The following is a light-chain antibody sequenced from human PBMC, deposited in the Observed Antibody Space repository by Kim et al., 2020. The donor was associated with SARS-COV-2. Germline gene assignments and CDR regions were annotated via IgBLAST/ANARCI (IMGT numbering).Light chain of an antibody. CDR3: GTWDSSLSAGEV. J-gene: IGLJ2*01. CDR1: SSNIGNNY. Sequence: QSVLTQPPSVSAAPGQKVTISCSGSSSNIGNNYVSWYQQLPGTAPKLLIYDNNNRPSGIPDRFSGSKSGTSATLGITGLQTGDEADYYCGTWDSSLSAGEVFGGGTQLTIL. CDR2: DNN. V-gene: IGLV1-51*01.